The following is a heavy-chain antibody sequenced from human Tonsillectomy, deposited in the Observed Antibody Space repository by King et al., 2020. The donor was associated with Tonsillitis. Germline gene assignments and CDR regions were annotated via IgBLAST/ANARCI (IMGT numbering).Heavy chain of an antibody. CDR2: MNPNSGNT. Sequence: VQLVQSGAEVKKPGASVKVSCKASGYTFSNYAIYWVRQATGQGLEWMGWMNPNSGNTGYAQKFQGRVTLTRNTSISTDYMELSSLRSEDSALYYCARSLNTAMGVQWGQGTLVTVSS. V-gene: IGHV1-8*01. D-gene: IGHD5-18*01. J-gene: IGHJ4*02. CDR1: GYTFSNYA. CDR3: ARSLNTAMGVQ.